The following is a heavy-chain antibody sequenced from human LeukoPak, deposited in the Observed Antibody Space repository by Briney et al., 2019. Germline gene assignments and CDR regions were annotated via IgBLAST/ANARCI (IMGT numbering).Heavy chain of an antibody. V-gene: IGHV1-18*01. CDR1: GYTFTIYA. Sequence: ASVKVSCKASGYTFTIYAISWVRQAPGQGLEWMGWISAYNGNTDYAQKFQGRVTMTTDTSTSTAYMELRSLRSDDTAVYYCARRNYDHIWGNYGSLYYFDYWGQGTLVTVSS. CDR3: ARRNYDHIWGNYGSLYYFDY. J-gene: IGHJ4*02. CDR2: ISAYNGNT. D-gene: IGHD3-16*01.